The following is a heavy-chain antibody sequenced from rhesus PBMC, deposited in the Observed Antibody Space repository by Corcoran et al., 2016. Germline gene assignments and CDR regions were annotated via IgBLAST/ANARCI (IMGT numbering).Heavy chain of an antibody. Sequence: QVQLQESGPGLVKPSETLSLTCAVSGGSISSGYYQWRWIRQPPGKGLEWIGYITYSGSTSYNPSLKSRVTISRDTSKNQVSLKLTSVTAADTAVYYCARDNRFDVWGPGVLVTVSS. J-gene: IGHJ5-1*01. CDR3: ARDNRFDV. CDR2: ITYSGST. V-gene: IGHV4-122*02. CDR1: GGSISSGYYQ.